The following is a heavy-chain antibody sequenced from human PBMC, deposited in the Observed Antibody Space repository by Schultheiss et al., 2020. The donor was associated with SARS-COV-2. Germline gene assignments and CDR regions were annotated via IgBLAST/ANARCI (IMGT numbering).Heavy chain of an antibody. CDR2: ISGDGDST. CDR3: ANRGPRGYCSGGSCYSDY. J-gene: IGHJ4*02. Sequence: GGSLRLSCAASGFTFSNAWMSWVRQAPGKGLEWVSFISGDGDSTFYADSVKGRFTISRDSSKNTLYLQMNSLRVEDTAVYYCANRGPRGYCSGGSCYSDYWGQGTLVTVSS. D-gene: IGHD2-15*01. CDR1: GFTFSNAW. V-gene: IGHV3-23*01.